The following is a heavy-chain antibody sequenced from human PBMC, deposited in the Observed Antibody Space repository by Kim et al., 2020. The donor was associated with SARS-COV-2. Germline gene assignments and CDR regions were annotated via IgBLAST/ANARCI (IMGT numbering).Heavy chain of an antibody. CDR2: IYPGDSDT. V-gene: IGHV5-51*01. D-gene: IGHD1-26*01. J-gene: IGHJ4*02. CDR3: ARAPSGTLTPYYFDF. Sequence: GESLKISCTASGYSFTNYWIGWVRQMPGKGLEWMGIIYPGDSDTKYSPSFQGQVTISADESLSTGYLHWRSLKASDTATYYCARAPSGTLTPYYFDFWGQ. CDR1: GYSFTNYW.